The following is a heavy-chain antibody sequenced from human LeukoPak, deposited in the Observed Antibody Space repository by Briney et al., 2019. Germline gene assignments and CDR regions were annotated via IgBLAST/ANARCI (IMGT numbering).Heavy chain of an antibody. J-gene: IGHJ4*02. CDR3: ARDALQLGDHPPDY. CDR2: INSDGSST. V-gene: IGHV3-74*01. D-gene: IGHD1-1*01. CDR1: GFTFSTYW. Sequence: PGGSLRLSCAASGFTFSTYWMHWVRQAPGKGPVWVSRINSDGSSTNYADSVKGRFTSSRDNAKNTLYLQMNSLRAEDTAVYYCARDALQLGDHPPDYWGQGTLVTVSS.